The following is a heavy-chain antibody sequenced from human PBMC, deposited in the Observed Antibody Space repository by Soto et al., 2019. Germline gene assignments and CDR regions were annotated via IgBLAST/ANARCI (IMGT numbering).Heavy chain of an antibody. V-gene: IGHV3-21*01. CDR1: GFTFSNYG. CDR2: ISSSGNYM. D-gene: IGHD2-2*01. CDR3: AGDCSSTSCYGGHFDY. Sequence: EVQLVESGGGLVKPGGSLRLSCAASGFTFSNYGMNWVRQAPGKGLEWVSSISSSGNYMYYADSVKGRFTISRDNAKNSLYLQMNSRRAEDAAVYYCAGDCSSTSCYGGHFDYWGQGTLVTVSS. J-gene: IGHJ4*02.